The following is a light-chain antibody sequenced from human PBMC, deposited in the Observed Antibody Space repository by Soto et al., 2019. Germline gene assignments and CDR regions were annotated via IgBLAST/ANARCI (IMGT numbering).Light chain of an antibody. CDR2: GAS. J-gene: IGKJ1*01. V-gene: IGKV3-20*01. CDR1: QSVSSSY. Sequence: ENVLTQSPGTLSLSPGERATLSCRASQSVSSSYLAWYQQKPGQAPRFLIYGASSRATGIPDRFSGSGSGTDFTLTISRLEPEDFAVYYCQQYGSSPTTFGQGTKVDI. CDR3: QQYGSSPTT.